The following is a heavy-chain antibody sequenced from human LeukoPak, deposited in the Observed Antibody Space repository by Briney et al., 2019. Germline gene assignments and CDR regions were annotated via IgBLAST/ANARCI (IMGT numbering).Heavy chain of an antibody. CDR3: ARSIAARLKPPIFDY. CDR1: GYTLSELS. Sequence: GASVKVSCKVSGYTLSELSMHWVRQAPGKGLEWMGWINTNTGNPTYAQGFTGRFVFSLDTSVSTAYLQISSLKAEDTAVYYCARSIAARLKPPIFDYWGQGTLVTVSS. V-gene: IGHV7-4-1*02. D-gene: IGHD6-6*01. CDR2: INTNTGNP. J-gene: IGHJ4*02.